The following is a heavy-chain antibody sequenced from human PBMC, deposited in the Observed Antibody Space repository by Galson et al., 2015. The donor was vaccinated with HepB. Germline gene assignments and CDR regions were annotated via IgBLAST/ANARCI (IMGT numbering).Heavy chain of an antibody. D-gene: IGHD4-17*01. Sequence: SVKVSCKASGYTFTSYGISWVRRAPGQGLEWMGWISAYNGNTNYAQKLQGRVTMTTDTSTSTAYMELRSLRSDNTAVYYCARVDGYGDYVGFGYWGQGTLVTVSS. CDR2: ISAYNGNT. V-gene: IGHV1-18*04. CDR3: ARVDGYGDYVGFGY. J-gene: IGHJ4*02. CDR1: GYTFTSYG.